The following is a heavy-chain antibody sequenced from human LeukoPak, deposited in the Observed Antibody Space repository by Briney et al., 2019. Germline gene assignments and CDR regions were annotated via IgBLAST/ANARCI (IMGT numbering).Heavy chain of an antibody. J-gene: IGHJ4*02. CDR1: GFTFNNYA. D-gene: IGHD5-24*01. CDR2: LSSSGGGI. CDR3: ARIGLATSNFDY. V-gene: IGHV3-23*01. Sequence: GGSLRLSCVASGFTFNNYAMGWVRQAPGKGLEWVSSLSSSGGGICYSDSVRGRFTTSRDNSKDTLYLQMHSLRAEDTALYYCARIGLATSNFDYWGQATLVTVSS.